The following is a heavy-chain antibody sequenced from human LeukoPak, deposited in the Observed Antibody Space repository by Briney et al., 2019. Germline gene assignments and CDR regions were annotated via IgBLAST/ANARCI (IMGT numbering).Heavy chain of an antibody. V-gene: IGHV3-21*01. Sequence: GGSLRLSCAASGFTFSSYSMNWVRQAPGKRLEWVSSISSSSSYIYYADSVKGRFTISRDNAKNSLYLQMNSLRAEDTAVYYCARVSEGLGYCSGGSCSPLDYWGQGTLVTVSS. D-gene: IGHD2-15*01. J-gene: IGHJ4*02. CDR2: ISSSSSYI. CDR3: ARVSEGLGYCSGGSCSPLDY. CDR1: GFTFSSYS.